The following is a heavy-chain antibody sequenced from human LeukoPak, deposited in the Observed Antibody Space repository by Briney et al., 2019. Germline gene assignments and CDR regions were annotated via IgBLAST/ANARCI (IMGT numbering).Heavy chain of an antibody. J-gene: IGHJ6*03. CDR3: ARDQVTAAAFYYYYYMDV. Sequence: PSETLSLTCTVSGGSISSSSYYWGWIRQPPGKGLEWIGSIYYSGSTYYNPSLKSRVTISVDTSKNQFSLKLSSVTAADTAVYYCARDQVTAAAFYYYYYMDVWGKGTTVTVSS. CDR1: GGSISSSSYY. CDR2: IYYSGST. V-gene: IGHV4-39*07. D-gene: IGHD2-2*01.